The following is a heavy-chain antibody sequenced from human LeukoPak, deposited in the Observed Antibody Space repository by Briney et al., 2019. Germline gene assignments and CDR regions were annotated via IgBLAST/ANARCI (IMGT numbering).Heavy chain of an antibody. V-gene: IGHV4-59*08. CDR3: ARPGLVRGVGGNWFDP. CDR2: IYYTGST. CDR1: SGSISSYY. Sequence: SETLSLTCTVSSGSISSYYWSWIRQPPGKGLERIGYIYYTGSTNYNPSLQSRVTISVDTSKNQVSLKLSSVTAADTAVYYCARPGLVRGVGGNWFDPWGQGTLVTVSS. D-gene: IGHD3-10*02. J-gene: IGHJ5*02.